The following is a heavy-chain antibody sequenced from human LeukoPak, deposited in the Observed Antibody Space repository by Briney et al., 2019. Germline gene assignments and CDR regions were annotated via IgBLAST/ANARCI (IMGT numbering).Heavy chain of an antibody. J-gene: IGHJ4*02. Sequence: GGSLRLSCAASGFTFSSYAMSRVRQAPGKGLEWVAVILEDGRIQHYADSVQGRFTISRDNSKNTLFLQMNSLRTEDTAVYFCARVQGGGFRTADYWGQGTLVTVSS. D-gene: IGHD1-14*01. V-gene: IGHV3-30*04. CDR2: ILEDGRIQ. CDR1: GFTFSSYA. CDR3: ARVQGGGFRTADY.